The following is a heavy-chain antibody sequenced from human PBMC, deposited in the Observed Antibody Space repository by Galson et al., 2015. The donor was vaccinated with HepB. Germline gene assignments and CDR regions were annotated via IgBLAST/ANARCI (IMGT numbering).Heavy chain of an antibody. J-gene: IGHJ4*02. CDR1: GFTFSSYA. CDR2: IKSKTDGGTT. CDR3: TTRYYDFWSGYPYGRVDY. V-gene: IGHV3-15*01. D-gene: IGHD3-3*01. Sequence: SLRLSCAASGFTFSSYAMSWVRQAPGKGLEWVGRIKSKTDGGTTDYAAPVKGRFTISRDDSKNTLYLQMNSLKTEDTAVYYCTTRYYDFWSGYPYGRVDYWGQGTLVTVSS.